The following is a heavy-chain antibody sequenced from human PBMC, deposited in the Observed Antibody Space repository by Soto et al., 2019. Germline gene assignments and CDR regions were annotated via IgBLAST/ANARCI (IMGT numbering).Heavy chain of an antibody. CDR1: GFTFSTYS. J-gene: IGHJ4*02. D-gene: IGHD1-26*01. Sequence: GGSLRLSCAASGFTFSTYSMSWVRQAPGKGLEWVASIKEDGSEKYYVDSVKGRFTISRDNAKNSLYLQMNSLRAEDTAVYYCGRDPAAGSYNDYWGQGSLVTVSS. CDR3: GRDPAAGSYNDY. V-gene: IGHV3-7*01. CDR2: IKEDGSEK.